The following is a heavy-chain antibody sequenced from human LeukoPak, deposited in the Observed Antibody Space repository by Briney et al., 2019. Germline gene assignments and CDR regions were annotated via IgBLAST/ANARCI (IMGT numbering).Heavy chain of an antibody. V-gene: IGHV3-23*01. D-gene: IGHD5-18*01. Sequence: GGSLRLSCAASGFTFYTYAMSWVRQAPGKGLEWVSAISGRGDSTNYADSVKGRFTISRDNSKNTLYLQMNSLRPEDTAVYYGAKDQGYSYGYVSYWGQGTLVTVSS. CDR3: AKDQGYSYGYVSY. CDR1: GFTFYTYA. J-gene: IGHJ4*02. CDR2: ISGRGDST.